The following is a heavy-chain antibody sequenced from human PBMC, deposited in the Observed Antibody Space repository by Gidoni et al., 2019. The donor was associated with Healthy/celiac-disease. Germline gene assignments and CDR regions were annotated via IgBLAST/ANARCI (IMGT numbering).Heavy chain of an antibody. V-gene: IGHV3-30*18. CDR2: ISYDGSNK. CDR1: GFTFSSYG. Sequence: QVQLVESGGGVVQPGRSLRLSCAASGFTFSSYGMHGVRQAPGKGLELVAVISYDGSNKYYADSVKGRFTISRDNSKNTLYLQMNSLRAEDTAVYYCAKDLQLVTIFGVVITDYYYYYGMDVWGQGTTVTVSS. D-gene: IGHD3-3*01. CDR3: AKDLQLVTIFGVVITDYYYYYGMDV. J-gene: IGHJ6*02.